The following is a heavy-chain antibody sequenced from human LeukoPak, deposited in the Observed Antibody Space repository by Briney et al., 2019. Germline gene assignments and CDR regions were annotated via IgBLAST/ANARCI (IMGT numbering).Heavy chain of an antibody. V-gene: IGHV1-46*01. CDR1: GYTFTSYY. J-gene: IGHJ3*02. D-gene: IGHD3-22*01. CDR3: AREYYYDSSGTQADAFDI. CDR2: INPSGGST. Sequence: VASVKVSCKASGYTFTSYYMHWVRQAPGQGLEWMGIINPSGGSTSYAQKFQGRVTMTRDMSTSTVYMELSSLRSEDTAVYYCAREYYYDSSGTQADAFDIWGQGTMVTVSS.